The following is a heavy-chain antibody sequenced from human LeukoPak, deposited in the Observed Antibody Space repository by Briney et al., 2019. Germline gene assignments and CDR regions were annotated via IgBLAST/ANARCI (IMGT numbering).Heavy chain of an antibody. J-gene: IGHJ6*03. D-gene: IGHD1-7*01. CDR1: GYTFTSYG. CDR3: ARALDWNSYYYYYYMDV. Sequence: ASVKVSCKASGYTFTSYGISWVRQAPGQGLEWMGWISAYNGNTNYAQKLQGRVTMTTDTSTSTAYMELRSLRSDGTAVYYCARALDWNSYYYYYYMDVWGKGTTVTVSS. CDR2: ISAYNGNT. V-gene: IGHV1-18*01.